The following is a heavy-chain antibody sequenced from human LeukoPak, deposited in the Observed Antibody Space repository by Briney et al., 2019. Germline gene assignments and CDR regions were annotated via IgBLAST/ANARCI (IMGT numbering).Heavy chain of an antibody. CDR3: ARVLRYNDSSGYYAY. V-gene: IGHV1-2*02. CDR1: GVTFTTYY. CDR2: INPNSGAT. D-gene: IGHD3-22*01. J-gene: IGHJ4*02. Sequence: ASLKVSCKASGVTFTTYYIHWVRQAPGQGLEWMGWINPNSGATNYAQTLQGRVTMTRETSINIVYMELSRLSTDDTPEYCGARVLRYNDSSGYYAYWGQGTLVTVSS.